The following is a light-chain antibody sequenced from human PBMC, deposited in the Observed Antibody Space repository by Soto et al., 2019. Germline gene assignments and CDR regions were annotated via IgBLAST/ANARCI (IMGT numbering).Light chain of an antibody. CDR3: MQSSQFPLT. CDR2: KIS. CDR1: QSLVDSDGNTY. J-gene: IGKJ4*01. V-gene: IGKV2-24*01. Sequence: EIVLTQTPISSAVTLGQPSSISCRSSQSLVDSDGNTYLSWLHLGPGQPPRLLIYKISKRFSGVPDRFSGSGAGTDFTLNISRVEAEDLGTYYCMQSSQFPLTFGQGTKVDNK.